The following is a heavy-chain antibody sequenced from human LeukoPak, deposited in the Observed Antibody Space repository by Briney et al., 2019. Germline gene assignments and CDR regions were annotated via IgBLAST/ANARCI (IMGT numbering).Heavy chain of an antibody. V-gene: IGHV3-21*01. CDR1: GFTFSSYS. Sequence: PGGSLRLSCAASGFTFSSYSMNWVRQAPGKGLEWVSSISSSSYVDYADSVKGRFTISRDNAKNSLYLQMDSLRVEDTAVYYCARDPPSRGTRYFDYWGQGTLVTVSS. J-gene: IGHJ4*02. D-gene: IGHD3-16*01. CDR2: ISSSSYV. CDR3: ARDPPSRGTRYFDY.